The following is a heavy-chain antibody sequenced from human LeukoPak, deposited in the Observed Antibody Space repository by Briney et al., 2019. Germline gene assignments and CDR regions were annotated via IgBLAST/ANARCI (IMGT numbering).Heavy chain of an antibody. CDR3: ARDQFAFGLFDY. Sequence: PGGSLRLSCAASGFAFSSYTMNWVRQSPGKELEWVSYIGSTSPTTSYADSVKGRFTISRGSSKNTLYLQMNSLRAEDTAVYYCARDQFAFGLFDYWGQGTLVTVSS. V-gene: IGHV3-48*01. CDR1: GFAFSSYT. D-gene: IGHD3/OR15-3a*01. CDR2: IGSTSPTT. J-gene: IGHJ4*02.